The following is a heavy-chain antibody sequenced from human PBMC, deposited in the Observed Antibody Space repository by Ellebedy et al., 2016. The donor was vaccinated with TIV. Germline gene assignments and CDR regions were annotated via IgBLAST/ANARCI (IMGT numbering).Heavy chain of an antibody. CDR2: IHYTGAT. D-gene: IGHD3-10*01. CDR3: ARQRSFRAVPDAFDF. Sequence: MPSETLSLTYTVSGGSINGHYWRWIRQPPGKGLESLGFIHYTGATKYTPALQSRVTISLDASKNQFSLKLTSVTAADTAVYYCARQRSFRAVPDAFDFWGQGTMIIVSS. CDR1: GGSINGHY. J-gene: IGHJ3*01. V-gene: IGHV4-59*08.